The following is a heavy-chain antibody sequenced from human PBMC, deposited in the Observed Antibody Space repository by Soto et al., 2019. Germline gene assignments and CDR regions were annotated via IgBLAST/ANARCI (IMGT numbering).Heavy chain of an antibody. Sequence: SVKVSCKASGGTFSSYAISWVRQAPGQGLEWMGGIIPIFGTANYAQKFQGRVTITADESTSTAYMELSSLRSEDTAVYYCARERRSRSWYGAPDYWGQGTLVTVSS. J-gene: IGHJ4*02. CDR3: ARERRSRSWYGAPDY. CDR1: GGTFSSYA. V-gene: IGHV1-69*13. D-gene: IGHD6-13*01. CDR2: IIPIFGTA.